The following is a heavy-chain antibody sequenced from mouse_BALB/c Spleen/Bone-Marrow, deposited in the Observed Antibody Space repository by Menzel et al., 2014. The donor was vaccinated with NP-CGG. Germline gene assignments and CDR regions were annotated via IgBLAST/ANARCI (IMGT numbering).Heavy chain of an antibody. CDR2: INPSTGYT. Sequence: VQLQQSGAELAKPGASAKMSCKASGYTFTSYWMHWAKQRPGQGLEWIGYINPSTGYTEYNQKFKDKATLTADKSSSTAYMQLSSLTSEDSAVYYCARSRDGYDSFAYWGQGTLVTVSA. CDR3: ARSRDGYDSFAY. V-gene: IGHV1-7*01. CDR1: GYTFTSYW. D-gene: IGHD2-2*01. J-gene: IGHJ3*01.